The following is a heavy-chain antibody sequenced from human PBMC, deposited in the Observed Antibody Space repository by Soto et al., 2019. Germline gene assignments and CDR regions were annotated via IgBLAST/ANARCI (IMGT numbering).Heavy chain of an antibody. D-gene: IGHD5-12*01. CDR3: VKEGYSGYDPSWFDP. V-gene: IGHV3-30*18. CDR2: ISDDGSIK. Sequence: GGSLRLSCGVSGFTFTTFGMHWVRQAPGKGLEWVAIISDDGSIKHYADSVKGRFTISRDNSQNTLYLQMSSLRAEDTAMYHCVKEGYSGYDPSWFDPWGQGTLVTVSS. CDR1: GFTFTTFG. J-gene: IGHJ5*02.